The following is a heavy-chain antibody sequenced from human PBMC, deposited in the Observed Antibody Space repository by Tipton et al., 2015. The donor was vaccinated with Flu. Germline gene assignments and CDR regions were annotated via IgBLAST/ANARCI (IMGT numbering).Heavy chain of an antibody. D-gene: IGHD2-15*01. CDR1: GFTFSNYG. V-gene: IGHV3-30*02. Sequence: QLVQSGGGLVKPGESLRLSCAASGFTFSNYGMHWVRQAPGKGLEWVAFIRYDGSNKYVGSVKGRFTISRDNSKNTLYLQMNSLRAEDTAVYYCAKVDCSGRSCYSGSMDVWGQGTTVTVSS. CDR3: AKVDCSGRSCYSGSMDV. CDR2: IRYDGSNK. J-gene: IGHJ6*02.